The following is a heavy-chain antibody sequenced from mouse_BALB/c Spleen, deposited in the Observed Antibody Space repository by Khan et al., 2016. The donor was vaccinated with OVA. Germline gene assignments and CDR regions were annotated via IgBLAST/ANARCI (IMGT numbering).Heavy chain of an antibody. Sequence: QVRLQQSGAELVRPGSSVKISCKASGYAFSNYWMNWVKQRPGQGLEWIGQIYPGDGDTNYSGKFKGRATLTADKSSSTAYMQLSSLTSEDSAVYFGARKGYGNYAFAYWGQGTLVTVSA. V-gene: IGHV1-80*01. J-gene: IGHJ3*01. CDR1: GYAFSNYW. D-gene: IGHD2-10*02. CDR2: IYPGDGDT. CDR3: ARKGYGNYAFAY.